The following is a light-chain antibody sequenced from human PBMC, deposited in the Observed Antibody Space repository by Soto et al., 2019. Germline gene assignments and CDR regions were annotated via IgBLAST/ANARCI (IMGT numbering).Light chain of an antibody. CDR3: QQRPNWPLT. CDR1: QSISSH. Sequence: EIVLTQSPATLSLSPGDRATLSCRASQSISSHLVWYQQKPGQAPRLLMYDASNRATGIPARFSGSGSGTDFTLTISSLEPEDFAVYYCQQRPNWPLTFGGGTKVEIK. J-gene: IGKJ4*01. V-gene: IGKV3-11*01. CDR2: DAS.